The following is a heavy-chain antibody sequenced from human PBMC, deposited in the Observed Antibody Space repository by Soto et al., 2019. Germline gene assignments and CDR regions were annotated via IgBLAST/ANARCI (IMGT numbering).Heavy chain of an antibody. Sequence: SETLCVTCSVANSPSIDFCWSWFRQPPGQGLEWVGYIYYTGTTTYNPSLRSRVDISIDASKSQFSLDLRSVTAADTAVYYCARLAGYYHAFDTWGHGALVTVSS. J-gene: IGHJ4*01. CDR2: IYYTGTT. CDR3: ARLAGYYHAFDT. CDR1: NSPSIDFC. V-gene: IGHV4-59*08. D-gene: IGHD3-22*01.